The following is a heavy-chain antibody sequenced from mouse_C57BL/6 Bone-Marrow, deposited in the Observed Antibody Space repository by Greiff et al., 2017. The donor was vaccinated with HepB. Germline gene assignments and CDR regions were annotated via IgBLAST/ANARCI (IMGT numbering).Heavy chain of an antibody. CDR2: INPNNGGT. CDR3: ARWGDYDDVTWFAY. CDR1: GYTFTDYN. Sequence: EVQLVESGPELVKPGASVKIPCKASGYTFTDYNMDWVKQSHGKSLEWIGDINPNNGGTIYNQKFKGKATLTVDKSSSTAYMELRSLTSEDTAVYYCARWGDYDDVTWFAYWGQGTLVTVSA. D-gene: IGHD2-4*01. V-gene: IGHV1-18*01. J-gene: IGHJ3*01.